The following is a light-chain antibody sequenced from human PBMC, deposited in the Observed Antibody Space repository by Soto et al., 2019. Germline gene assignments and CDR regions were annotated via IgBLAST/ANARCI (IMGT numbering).Light chain of an antibody. CDR2: AAS. CDR3: QQYGSSSTWT. CDR1: QSVSSAY. Sequence: EIVLTQSPGTLSLSPGERATLSCRASQSVSSAYLAWYQHKPGQPPTLLIYAASSRVTGSPDRFSGSGSATXFTLTISSLEPEDFAVYYCQQYGSSSTWT. J-gene: IGKJ1*01. V-gene: IGKV3-20*01.